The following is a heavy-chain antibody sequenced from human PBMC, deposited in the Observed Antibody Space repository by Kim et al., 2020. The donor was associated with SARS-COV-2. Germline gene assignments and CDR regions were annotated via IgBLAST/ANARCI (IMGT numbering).Heavy chain of an antibody. CDR3: ARLKIAARSFDY. J-gene: IGHJ4*02. CDR2: IDPSDSYT. V-gene: IGHV5-10-1*01. CDR1: GYSFTSYW. Sequence: GESLKISCKGSGYSFTSYWLSWVRQMPGKGLEWMGRIDPSDSYTNYSPSFQGHVTISADKSISTAYLQWSSLKASDTAMYYCARLKIAARSFDYWGQGTLVTVSS. D-gene: IGHD6-6*01.